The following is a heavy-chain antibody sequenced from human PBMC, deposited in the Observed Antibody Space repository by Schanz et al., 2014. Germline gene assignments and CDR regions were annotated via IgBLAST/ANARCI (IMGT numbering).Heavy chain of an antibody. D-gene: IGHD6-19*01. J-gene: IGHJ4*02. Sequence: QVQLVQSGAEVKKPGASVKVSCKASGYTFISYGIKWVRQAPGQGLEWMGWISAYNGHTDYAQKLQGRVTMTTDTSTSTAYMELRSLRSDDTAVYYCARGGYSSGWYDRDIAHFDYWGQGTLVTVAS. V-gene: IGHV1-18*01. CDR2: ISAYNGHT. CDR1: GYTFISYG. CDR3: ARGGYSSGWYDRDIAHFDY.